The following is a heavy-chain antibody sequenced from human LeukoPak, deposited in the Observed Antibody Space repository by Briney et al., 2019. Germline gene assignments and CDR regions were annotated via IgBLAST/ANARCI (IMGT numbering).Heavy chain of an antibody. Sequence: GRSLRLSCAASGFTFSSYAMHWVRQAPGKGLEWVAVISYDGSNKYYADSVKGRFTISRDNSKNTLYLQLNSLRAEDTAVYYCARADSSSSVSSWYFSGEDYHYYYGMDVWGQGTTVTVSS. CDR1: GFTFSSYA. V-gene: IGHV3-30-3*01. J-gene: IGHJ6*02. CDR3: ARADSSSSVSSWYFSGEDYHYYYGMDV. D-gene: IGHD6-6*01. CDR2: ISYDGSNK.